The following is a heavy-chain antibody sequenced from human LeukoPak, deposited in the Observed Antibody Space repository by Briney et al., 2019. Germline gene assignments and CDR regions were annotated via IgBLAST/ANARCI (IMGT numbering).Heavy chain of an antibody. CDR1: GGSISSGGYY. CDR2: INHSGST. CDR3: AREPY. V-gene: IGHV4-39*07. Sequence: SETLSLTCTVSGGSISSGGYYWSWIRQPPGKGLEWIGEINHSGSTNYNPSLKSRVTISVDTSKNQFSLKLSSVTAADTAVYYCAREPYWGQGTLVTVSS. J-gene: IGHJ4*02.